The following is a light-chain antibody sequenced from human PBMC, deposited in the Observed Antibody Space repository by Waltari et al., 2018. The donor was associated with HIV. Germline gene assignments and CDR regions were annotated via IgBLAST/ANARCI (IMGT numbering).Light chain of an antibody. CDR1: NSNVGNNF. CDR2: RND. Sequence: QSVLTQTPSASRAPGQRILMSCSGTNSNVGNNFVSWFQQVSGGAPKLVIYRNDPRPSGVPDRFSAAKSGSTASLAIAGLQSDDEAEYFCASWDDNLNHWVFGGGTKLTV. CDR3: ASWDDNLNHWV. V-gene: IGLV1-44*01. J-gene: IGLJ3*02.